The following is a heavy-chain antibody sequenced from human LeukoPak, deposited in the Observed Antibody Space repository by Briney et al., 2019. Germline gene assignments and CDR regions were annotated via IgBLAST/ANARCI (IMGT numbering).Heavy chain of an antibody. CDR2: INTNTGNP. CDR1: GYTFTSYA. V-gene: IGHV7-4-1*02. Sequence: GASVKVSCKASGYTFTSYAMNWVRQAPGQGLEFMGWINTNTGNPTYAQGFTGRFVFSLDTSVSTAYLQISSLKAEDTGVYYCAREVAPGGFDYWGQGTLVTVSS. J-gene: IGHJ4*02. CDR3: AREVAPGGFDY. D-gene: IGHD4-23*01.